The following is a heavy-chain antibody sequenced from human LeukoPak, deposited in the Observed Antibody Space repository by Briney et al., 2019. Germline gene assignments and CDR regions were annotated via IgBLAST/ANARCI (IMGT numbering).Heavy chain of an antibody. V-gene: IGHV3-30-3*01. CDR1: GFTFSNYA. Sequence: PGGSLRLSCAASGFTFSNYAMQWVRQTPGKGLEWVAVISYDGNNKYYADSVKGRFTISRDNSKNTLYLQMNSLRGEDTAVYYCAREERGYFDYWGQGTLVTVSS. CDR2: ISYDGNNK. CDR3: AREERGYFDY. D-gene: IGHD5-24*01. J-gene: IGHJ4*02.